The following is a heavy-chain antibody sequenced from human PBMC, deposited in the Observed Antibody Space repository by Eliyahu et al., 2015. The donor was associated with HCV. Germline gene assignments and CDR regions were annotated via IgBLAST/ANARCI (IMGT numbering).Heavy chain of an antibody. CDR1: GFXFXDYA. CDR2: ISWNSGSI. V-gene: IGHV3-9*01. CDR3: AKDRDGSGSYYTRVDY. D-gene: IGHD3-10*01. Sequence: EVQLVESGXGLVQPGRSLRLSCAASGFXFXDYAMHWVRQAPGKGLEWVSGISWNSGSIGYADSVKGRFTISRDNAKNSLYLQMNSLRAEDTALYYCAKDRDGSGSYYTRVDYWGQGTLVTVSS. J-gene: IGHJ4*02.